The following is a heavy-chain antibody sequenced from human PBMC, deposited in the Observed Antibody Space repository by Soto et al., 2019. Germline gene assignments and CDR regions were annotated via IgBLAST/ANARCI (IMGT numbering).Heavy chain of an antibody. CDR1: RFTFSSYS. CDR2: ITGSGGTT. V-gene: IGHV3-23*01. Sequence: GGSLRLSCAASRFTFSSYSMTWVRQAPGKGLQWVSTITGSGGTTYYADSVKGRLTISRDNSKNTLYLQMSSLRAEDTAVYYCAKGYTETYWGTYFDYWGQGALVTVSS. D-gene: IGHD1-26*01. CDR3: AKGYTETYWGTYFDY. J-gene: IGHJ4*02.